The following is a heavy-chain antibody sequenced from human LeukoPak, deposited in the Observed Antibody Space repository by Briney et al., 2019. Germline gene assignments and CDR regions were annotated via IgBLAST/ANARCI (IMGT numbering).Heavy chain of an antibody. Sequence: SETLSLTCTVSGGSISSYYWSWIRQPPGKGLEWIGYIYYSGSTNYNPSLKGRVTISVDTSKNQFSLKLSSVTAADTAVYYCARDRGADSSGYYSPFDFDYWGQGTLVTVSS. D-gene: IGHD3-22*01. CDR1: GGSISSYY. CDR3: ARDRGADSSGYYSPFDFDY. J-gene: IGHJ4*02. CDR2: IYYSGST. V-gene: IGHV4-59*01.